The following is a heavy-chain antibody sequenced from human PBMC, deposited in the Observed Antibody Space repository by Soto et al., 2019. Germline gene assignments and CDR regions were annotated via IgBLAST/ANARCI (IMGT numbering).Heavy chain of an antibody. D-gene: IGHD1-20*01. CDR2: SSAYNGKT. V-gene: IGHV1-18*01. CDR3: ASETLTGIYPNADYYYGWDV. J-gene: IGHJ6*02. Sequence: QVQLVQSGAEVKKPGASVKVSCKTSGYTFTSYGISWVRQAPGPRLEWMGWSSAYNGKTMYPQKLQGRVTMTTDTHARTAYMELRRLTSDDTAVYYCASETLTGIYPNADYYYGWDVWGRGNTVTVAS. CDR1: GYTFTSYG.